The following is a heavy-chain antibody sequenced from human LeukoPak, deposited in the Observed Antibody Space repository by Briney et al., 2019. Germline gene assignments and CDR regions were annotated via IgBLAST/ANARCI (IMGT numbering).Heavy chain of an antibody. Sequence: PGGSLRLSCAASGFTFSSYAMHWVREAPGKGLEWVAVISYDGSNKYYADPVRGRFTISRDNSKNTLYLQMHSLRAEATAVSYCARGGYSSSWLLFDYWGQGTLVTVSS. CDR2: ISYDGSNK. D-gene: IGHD6-13*01. V-gene: IGHV3-30-3*01. CDR1: GFTFSSYA. CDR3: ARGGYSSSWLLFDY. J-gene: IGHJ4*02.